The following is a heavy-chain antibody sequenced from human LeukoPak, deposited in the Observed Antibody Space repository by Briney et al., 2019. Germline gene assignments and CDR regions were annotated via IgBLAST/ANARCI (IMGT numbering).Heavy chain of an antibody. D-gene: IGHD2-15*01. CDR3: AKNVVVKRYIDF. CDR2: ISGGGRTT. Sequence: GGFLRLSCAASGFTFSNHAMRWVRQAPGKGLEGVAVISGGGRTTEYEDFVKGRFTISRDNSKNTLSLQMNSLTVEDTAIYFCAKNVVVKRYIDFWGQGTLVTVSS. V-gene: IGHV3-23*01. CDR1: GFTFSNHA. J-gene: IGHJ4*02.